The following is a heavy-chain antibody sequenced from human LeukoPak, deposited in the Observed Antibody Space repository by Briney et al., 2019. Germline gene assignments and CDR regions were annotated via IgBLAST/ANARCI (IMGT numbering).Heavy chain of an antibody. V-gene: IGHV4-34*01. J-gene: IGHJ4*02. CDR2: INHSGST. CDR3: ARGGPPRIAAAPVRSSYFDY. Sequence: SETLSLTCAVYGGSFSGYYWSWIRQPPGKGLEWIGEINHSGSTNDNPSLKSRVSISVDTSKNQFSLKLSSVTAADTAVYYCARGGPPRIAAAPVRSSYFDYWGQGTLVTVSS. CDR1: GGSFSGYY. D-gene: IGHD6-13*01.